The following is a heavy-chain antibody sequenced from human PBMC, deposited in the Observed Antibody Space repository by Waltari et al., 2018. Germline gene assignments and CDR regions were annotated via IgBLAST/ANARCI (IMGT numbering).Heavy chain of an antibody. J-gene: IGHJ4*02. CDR3: AEEGNTTAGLFDS. Sequence: QVQLRESGPGLVMSSETLSLTCTVSGHSVNNDFYWAWIRQSPGGGLEWIASIYHTGSSHYNSSLKSRVSISTDMSTKQFFLTLTHLTAADTAVYYCAEEGNTTAGLFDSWGQGTLVTVSS. CDR1: GHSVNNDFY. CDR2: IYHTGSS. D-gene: IGHD6-25*01. V-gene: IGHV4-38-2*02.